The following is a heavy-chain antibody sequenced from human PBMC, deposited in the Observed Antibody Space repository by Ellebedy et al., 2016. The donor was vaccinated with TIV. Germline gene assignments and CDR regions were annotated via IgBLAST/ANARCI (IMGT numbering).Heavy chain of an antibody. CDR1: GGTFSSYA. Sequence: SVKVSCXASGGTFSSYAISWVRQAPGQGLEWMGGIIPIFGTANYAQKFQGRVTITADESTSTAYMELSSLRSEDTAVYYCARDPGIAAAGTGSFDYWGQGTLVTVSS. D-gene: IGHD6-13*01. V-gene: IGHV1-69*13. CDR3: ARDPGIAAAGTGSFDY. J-gene: IGHJ4*02. CDR2: IIPIFGTA.